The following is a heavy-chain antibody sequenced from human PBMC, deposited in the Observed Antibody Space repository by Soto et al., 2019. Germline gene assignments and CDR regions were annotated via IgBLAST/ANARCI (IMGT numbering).Heavy chain of an antibody. CDR1: GGTFSSYT. Sequence: QVQLVQSGAEVKKPGSSVKVSCKASGGTFSSYTISWVRQAPGQGLEWMGRIIPILGIANYAQKFQGRVTITADKPTSTAYMDLSSLRSEDTAVYYCARGMRGYSYEMCFDPWGQGTLVIVSS. CDR2: IIPILGIA. D-gene: IGHD5-18*01. CDR3: ARGMRGYSYEMCFDP. J-gene: IGHJ5*02. V-gene: IGHV1-69*02.